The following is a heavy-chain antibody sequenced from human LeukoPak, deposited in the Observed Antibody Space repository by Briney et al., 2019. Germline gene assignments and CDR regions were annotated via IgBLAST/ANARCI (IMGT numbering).Heavy chain of an antibody. CDR3: AKDLGRYRNNYFDY. CDR1: GFTFSSYA. V-gene: IGHV3-23*01. J-gene: IGHJ4*02. Sequence: GGALRLSCAASGFTFSSYAMSWVRQAPEKGLKWVSTISGSGGGTYYADSVKGRFTISRDDSKNTLYLQMNSLRAEDTAVYYCAKDLGRYRNNYFDYWGQGTLVTVCS. CDR2: ISGSGGGT. D-gene: IGHD1-26*01.